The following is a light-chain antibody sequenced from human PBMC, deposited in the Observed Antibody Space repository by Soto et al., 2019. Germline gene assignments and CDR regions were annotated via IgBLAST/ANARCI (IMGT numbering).Light chain of an antibody. CDR1: QSASRN. Sequence: EIVTTQSPATLSVFPGERATLSCRASQSASRNLAWYQQKPGQAPRLLIYGASTRATGIPARFSGSGSGTEFTLTISSLQSRDFAVYYCQQYNNWLWTFGQGTKVEIK. J-gene: IGKJ1*01. V-gene: IGKV3-15*01. CDR3: QQYNNWLWT. CDR2: GAS.